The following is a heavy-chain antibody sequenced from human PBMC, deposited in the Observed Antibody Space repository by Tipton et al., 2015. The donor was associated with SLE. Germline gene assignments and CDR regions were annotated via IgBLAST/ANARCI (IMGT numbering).Heavy chain of an antibody. J-gene: IGHJ5*02. CDR3: ARRGVQDNWFDP. Sequence: TLSLTCTVSGGSISSGSYYWSWIRQPAGKGLEWIGRIYTSGSTNYNPSLKSRVTISVDTSKNQFSLKLSSVTAADTAVYYCARRGVQDNWFDPWGQGTLVTVSS. D-gene: IGHD1-1*01. CDR1: GGSISSGSYY. CDR2: IYTSGST. V-gene: IGHV4-61*02.